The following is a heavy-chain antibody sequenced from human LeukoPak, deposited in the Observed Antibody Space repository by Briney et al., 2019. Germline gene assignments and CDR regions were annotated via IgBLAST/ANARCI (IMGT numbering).Heavy chain of an antibody. CDR2: INPNSGGT. CDR1: GYTFTGYY. J-gene: IGHJ3*02. CDR3: AREWGAAGDAFDI. V-gene: IGHV1-2*02. Sequence: ASVKVSCKASGYTFTGYYMHWVRQAPGQGLEWMGWINPNSGGTNYAQKFQGRVTMTRDTSISTAYMELSSLRSEDTAVYYCAREWGAAGDAFDIWGQGTMVTVSS. D-gene: IGHD6-13*01.